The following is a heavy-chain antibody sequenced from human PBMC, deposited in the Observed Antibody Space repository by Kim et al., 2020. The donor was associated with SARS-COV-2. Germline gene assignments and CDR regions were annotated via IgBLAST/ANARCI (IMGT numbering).Heavy chain of an antibody. CDR3: ARHRGGSYYYAMDV. J-gene: IGHJ6*02. D-gene: IGHD6-25*01. V-gene: IGHV4-59*08. Sequence: NTSLKGRVSISVGTSKTQFSLKLSSVTAADTAVYYCARHRGGSYYYAMDVWGQGTTVTVSS.